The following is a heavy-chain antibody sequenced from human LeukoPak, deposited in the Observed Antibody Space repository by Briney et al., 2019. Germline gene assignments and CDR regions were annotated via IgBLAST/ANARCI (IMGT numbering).Heavy chain of an antibody. J-gene: IGHJ4*02. V-gene: IGHV4-39*01. Sequence: PSETLSLTCTVSGGSISSSSYYWGWIRQPPGKGLEWIGSIYYSGSTYYNPSLKSRVTISVDTSKNQFTLKLSSVTAADTAVYYCASSVAISSPFDYWGQGTLVTVSS. CDR2: IYYSGST. CDR1: GGSISSSSYY. D-gene: IGHD3-3*02. CDR3: ASSVAISSPFDY.